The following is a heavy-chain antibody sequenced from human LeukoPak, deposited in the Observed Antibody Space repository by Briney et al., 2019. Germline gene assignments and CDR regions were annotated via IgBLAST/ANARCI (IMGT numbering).Heavy chain of an antibody. CDR3: ARDFGGYSYGIYYYYYMDV. D-gene: IGHD5-18*01. CDR2: IYTSGST. Sequence: SETLSLTCTVSGGSISSYYWSWIRQPAGKGLEWIGRIYTSGSTNYNPSLKSRVTMSVDTSKNQFSLKLSSVTAADTAVYYCARDFGGYSYGIYYYYYMDVWGKGTTVTISS. CDR1: GGSISSYY. V-gene: IGHV4-4*07. J-gene: IGHJ6*03.